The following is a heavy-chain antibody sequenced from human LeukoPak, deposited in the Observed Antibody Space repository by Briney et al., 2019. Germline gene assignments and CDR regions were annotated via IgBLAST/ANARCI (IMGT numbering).Heavy chain of an antibody. CDR2: IYYSGST. V-gene: IGHV4-59*01. CDR1: GGSFSGYY. CDR3: ARGGGSNWFDP. J-gene: IGHJ5*02. D-gene: IGHD2-15*01. Sequence: SETLSLTCAVYGGSFSGYYWSWIRQPPGKGLEWIGYIYYSGSTNHNPSLKSRVTISVDTSKNQFSLKLSSVTAADTAVYYCARGGGSNWFDPWGQGTLLTVSS.